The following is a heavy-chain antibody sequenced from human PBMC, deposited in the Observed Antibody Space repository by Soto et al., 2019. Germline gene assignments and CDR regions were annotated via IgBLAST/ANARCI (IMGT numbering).Heavy chain of an antibody. J-gene: IGHJ4*02. CDR2: IYPGDSDV. D-gene: IGHD3-22*01. CDR1: GYRFTTYW. Sequence: PVQSQRVSSKVSGYRFTTYWIGCVRQKPRKGLEWMGIIYPGDSDVRYSPSFQGLVTISADKAIFTAYLQWSSLKASDTAMYFCARHEGPGYFDTSAHLDYWGQGPQVTVSS. V-gene: IGHV5-51*01. CDR3: ARHEGPGYFDTSAHLDY.